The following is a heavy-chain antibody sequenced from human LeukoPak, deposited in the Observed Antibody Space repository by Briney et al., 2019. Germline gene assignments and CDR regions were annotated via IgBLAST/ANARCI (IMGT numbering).Heavy chain of an antibody. J-gene: IGHJ3*02. CDR1: GFTVSSNY. V-gene: IGHV3-66*01. CDR2: IYSGGDT. Sequence: PGGSLRLSCAASGFTVSSNYMSWVRQAPGKGLEWVSLIYSGGDTYYADSVKGRFTISRDNSKNTLYLQVNGLRPEDTAVYYCARGGRPYDAFDIWGQGTMVTVSS. CDR3: ARGGRPYDAFDI.